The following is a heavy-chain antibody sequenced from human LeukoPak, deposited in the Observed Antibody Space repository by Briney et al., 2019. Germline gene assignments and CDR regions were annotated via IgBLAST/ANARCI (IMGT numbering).Heavy chain of an antibody. CDR2: MNPNSGNT. D-gene: IGHD3-10*01. V-gene: IGHV1-8*03. J-gene: IGHJ4*02. CDR3: ARTLWFGELSLCY. Sequence: ASVKVSCKASGYTFTSYDINWVRQATGQGLEWMGWMNPNSGNTGYAQKFQGRVTITRNTSISTAYMELSSLRSEDTAVYYCARTLWFGELSLCYWGQGTLVTVSS. CDR1: GYTFTSYD.